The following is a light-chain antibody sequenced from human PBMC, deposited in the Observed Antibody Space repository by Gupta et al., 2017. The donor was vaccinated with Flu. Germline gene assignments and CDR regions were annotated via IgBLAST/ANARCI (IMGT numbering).Light chain of an antibody. V-gene: IGKV1-39*01. CDR2: AAS. J-gene: IGKJ4*02. Sequence: PSSLSASVGDRVTITCRASQSVNNFLNWYQKKPGRAPKLLIYAASTLHCGVPSRFSGSGSGTDFTLTISSLQPDDFATYYCQQGDSSPNTFGRGTTVEIK. CDR1: QSVNNF. CDR3: QQGDSSPNT.